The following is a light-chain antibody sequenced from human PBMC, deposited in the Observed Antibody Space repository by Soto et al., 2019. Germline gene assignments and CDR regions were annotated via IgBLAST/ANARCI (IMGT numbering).Light chain of an antibody. CDR3: QQYGSSPRT. CDR2: GAS. Sequence: EIVLTQSAGTLSLSPGERATLSCRASQSVTNAYLAWYQQKAGQAPRLLIFGASVRATGIPDRFSGSGFATEFTLTINRLEPEDFAVYYCQQYGSSPRTFGQGTKLEIK. J-gene: IGKJ2*01. CDR1: QSVTNAY. V-gene: IGKV3-20*01.